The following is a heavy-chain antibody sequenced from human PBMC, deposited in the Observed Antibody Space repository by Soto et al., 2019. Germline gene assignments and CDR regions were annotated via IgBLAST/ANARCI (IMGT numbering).Heavy chain of an antibody. CDR2: ISGSGSSR. CDR1: GFTFSTYA. D-gene: IGHD3-10*01. CDR3: AKELLRRRELLERYFDY. V-gene: IGHV3-23*01. J-gene: IGHJ4*02. Sequence: EVQLLESGGDLVQPGGSLRLSCAASGFTFSTYAMSWVRQAPGKGLEWVSAISGSGSSRYYADSAKGRFTISRDNSKNTLFLQLKRLRAEDTAVYYCAKELLRRRELLERYFDYWGQGTLVTVSS.